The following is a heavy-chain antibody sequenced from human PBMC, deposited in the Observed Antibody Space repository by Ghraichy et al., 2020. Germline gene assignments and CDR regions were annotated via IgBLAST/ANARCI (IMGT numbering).Heavy chain of an antibody. CDR3: ARDGEYTSSYRSKYFQH. CDR1: GFTFSSYS. Sequence: GESLNISCAASGFTFSSYSMNWVRQAPGEGLEWISYITSSSTIYYADSVKGRFTISRDNARNSLYLQMNSLRDEDTAVYYCARDGEYTSSYRSKYFQHWGQGTLVTVSS. D-gene: IGHD6-6*01. CDR2: ITSSSTI. J-gene: IGHJ1*01. V-gene: IGHV3-48*02.